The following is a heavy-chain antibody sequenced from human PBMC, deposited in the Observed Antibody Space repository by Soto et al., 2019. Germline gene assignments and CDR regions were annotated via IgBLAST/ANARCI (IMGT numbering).Heavy chain of an antibody. V-gene: IGHV3-30-3*01. CDR2: ISYDGDKK. CDR3: ARPWGQLSTYYYGMDT. J-gene: IGHJ6*02. Sequence: QVQLVESGGGVVQPGRSLTLSCAASGFTFRNYAMHWVRQAPGKGLEWVATISYDGDKKYYTGSVKGPFTIYRDNSKNSVYLQMDRLRPEDTAVYYCARPWGQLSTYYYGMDTWGQGTTVTVSS. CDR1: GFTFRNYA. D-gene: IGHD3-16*01.